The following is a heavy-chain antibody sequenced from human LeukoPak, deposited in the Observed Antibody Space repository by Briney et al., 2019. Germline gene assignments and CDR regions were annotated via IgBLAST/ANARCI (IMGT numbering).Heavy chain of an antibody. D-gene: IGHD3-10*01. V-gene: IGHV3-64*01. CDR3: ARSQNYYGSGSYYNGPWYFDL. CDR2: ISSNGGST. CDR1: GFTFSRYA. Sequence: GGSLRLSCAASGFTFSRYAMHWVRQAPGKGLEYVSAISSNGGSTYYANSVKGRFTISRDNSKNTLYLQMGSLRAEDMAVYYCARSQNYYGSGSYYNGPWYFDLWGRGTLVTVSS. J-gene: IGHJ2*01.